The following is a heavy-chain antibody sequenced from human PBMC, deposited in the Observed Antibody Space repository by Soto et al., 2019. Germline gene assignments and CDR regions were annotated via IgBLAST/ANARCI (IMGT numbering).Heavy chain of an antibody. CDR3: AATYCGGDFWDAFDV. CDR2: ISWDGDST. Sequence: GGSLRLSCAASGFTFDDYTMHWVRQAPGKGLEWVSLISWDGDSTYDADSVKGRFTISRDNSKNSLYLQMNSLRTEDTALYYCAATYCGGDFWDAFDVWGQGTMVTVSS. D-gene: IGHD2-21*02. V-gene: IGHV3-43*01. J-gene: IGHJ3*01. CDR1: GFTFDDYT.